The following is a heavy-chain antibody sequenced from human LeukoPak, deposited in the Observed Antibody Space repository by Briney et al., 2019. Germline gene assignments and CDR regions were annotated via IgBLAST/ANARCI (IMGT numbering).Heavy chain of an antibody. J-gene: IGHJ3*02. CDR3: AIWFGEPNDAFDI. V-gene: IGHV5-51*01. Sequence: GESLKISCKGSGYSFTSYWIGWVRQMPGKGLEWIGIIYPGDSDTRYSPSFQGQVTISADKSISTAYLQWSSLKASDTAMYYCAIWFGEPNDAFDIWGQGTMVTVSS. D-gene: IGHD3-10*01. CDR2: IYPGDSDT. CDR1: GYSFTSYW.